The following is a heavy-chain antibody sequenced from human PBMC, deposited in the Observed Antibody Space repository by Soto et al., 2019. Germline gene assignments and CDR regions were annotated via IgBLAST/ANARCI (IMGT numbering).Heavy chain of an antibody. CDR3: ARGLRAGVAFDY. CDR1: GYTFNSYY. Sequence: ASVKVSCKASGYTFNSYYMHWVRQAPGQGLEWMGIINPSGGSTSYAQKFQGRVTMTRDTSTSTVYMELSSLRSEDTAVYYRARGLRAGVAFDYWGQGTLVTVSS. CDR2: INPSGGST. D-gene: IGHD3-3*01. V-gene: IGHV1-46*02. J-gene: IGHJ4*02.